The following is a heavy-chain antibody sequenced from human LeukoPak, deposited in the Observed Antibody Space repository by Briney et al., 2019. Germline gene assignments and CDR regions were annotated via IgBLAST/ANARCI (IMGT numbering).Heavy chain of an antibody. CDR1: GFTFSSYA. V-gene: IGHV3-66*01. Sequence: PGGSLRLSCAASGFTFSSYAMSWVRQAPGKGLEWVSVIYSGGSTYYADSVKGRFTISRDNSKNTLYLQMNSLRAEDTAVYYCAREGPRYYDILTGYSHEYYFDYWGQGTLVTVSS. CDR3: AREGPRYYDILTGYSHEYYFDY. CDR2: IYSGGST. D-gene: IGHD3-9*01. J-gene: IGHJ4*02.